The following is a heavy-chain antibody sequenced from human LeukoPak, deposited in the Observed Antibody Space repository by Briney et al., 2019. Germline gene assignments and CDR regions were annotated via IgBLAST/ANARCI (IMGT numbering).Heavy chain of an antibody. V-gene: IGHV4-34*01. CDR1: GGSFSGYY. Sequence: SETLSLTCAVYGGSFSGYYWSWIRQPPGKGLEWIGEINHSGSTNYNPSLKSRVTISVDTSKNQFSLKLSSVTAADTAVYYCARGTSHSSRMDVWGRGTTVTVSS. CDR3: ARGTSHSSRMDV. D-gene: IGHD2-15*01. J-gene: IGHJ6*02. CDR2: INHSGST.